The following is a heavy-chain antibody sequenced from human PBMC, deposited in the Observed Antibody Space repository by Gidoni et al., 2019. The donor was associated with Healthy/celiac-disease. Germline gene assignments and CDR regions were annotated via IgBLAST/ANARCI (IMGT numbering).Heavy chain of an antibody. J-gene: IGHJ4*02. CDR3: AIPGGDLRGMYPFDY. D-gene: IGHD3-10*01. CDR2: IIPIFGTA. V-gene: IGHV1-69*01. Sequence: QVQLVQSGAEVKKPGSSVKVSFKASGGPFRSYAISWVRQAPGQGLEWMGGIIPIFGTANYAQKFQGRVTITADESTSTAYMELSSLRSEDTAVYYCAIPGGDLRGMYPFDYWGQGTLVTVSS. CDR1: GGPFRSYA.